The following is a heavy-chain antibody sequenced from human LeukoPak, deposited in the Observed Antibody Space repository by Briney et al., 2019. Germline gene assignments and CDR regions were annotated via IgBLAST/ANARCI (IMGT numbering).Heavy chain of an antibody. Sequence: SETLSLXCTVSGGSISSSSYYWGWIRQPPGKGLEWIGSIYYSGSTYYNPSLKSRVTISVDTSKNQFSLKLSSVTAADTAVYYCARPDYGGNSYAFDIWGQGTMVTVSS. V-gene: IGHV4-39*01. CDR1: GGSISSSSYY. CDR2: IYYSGST. J-gene: IGHJ3*02. D-gene: IGHD4-23*01. CDR3: ARPDYGGNSYAFDI.